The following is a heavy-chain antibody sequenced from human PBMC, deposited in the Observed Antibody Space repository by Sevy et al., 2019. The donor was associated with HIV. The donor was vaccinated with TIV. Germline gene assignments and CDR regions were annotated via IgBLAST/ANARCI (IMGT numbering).Heavy chain of an antibody. V-gene: IGHV4-39*01. CDR3: ARITSRGWGVFDV. D-gene: IGHD3-10*01. CDR2: IYYSGST. Sequence: SETLSLTCIVSGGSISNSSFYWGWIRQPPGKGLEWLGSIYYSGSTYYNPSLKSRDTLSVDTSKNQFSLKLSSVTAADTALYYCARITSRGWGVFDVWGQGTMVTVSS. J-gene: IGHJ3*01. CDR1: GGSISNSSFY.